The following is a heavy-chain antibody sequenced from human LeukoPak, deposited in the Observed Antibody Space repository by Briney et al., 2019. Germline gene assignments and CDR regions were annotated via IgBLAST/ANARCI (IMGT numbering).Heavy chain of an antibody. V-gene: IGHV1-69*13. CDR3: ARGIFGVVINQYYFDY. D-gene: IGHD3-3*01. Sequence: SVKVSCKASGGTFISYAISWVRQAPGQGLEWMGGIIPIFGTANYAQKFQGRVTITADESTSTAYMELSSLRSGDTAVYYCARGIFGVVINQYYFDYWGQGTLVTVSS. J-gene: IGHJ4*02. CDR1: GGTFISYA. CDR2: IIPIFGTA.